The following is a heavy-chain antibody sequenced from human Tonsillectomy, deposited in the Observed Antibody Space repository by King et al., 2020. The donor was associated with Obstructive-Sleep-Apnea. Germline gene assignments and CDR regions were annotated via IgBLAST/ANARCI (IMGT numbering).Heavy chain of an antibody. D-gene: IGHD6-13*01. Sequence: QLVQSGPEVKKPGTSVKVSCKASGFTFTSSAMPWVRQARGQRLEWIGCIVVGSGNTNYAQKFQERVTITRDMSTSTAYMELSSLRSDDTAVYYCAADWQQLARGAWGQGTLVTVSS. CDR1: GFTFTSSA. V-gene: IGHV1-58*02. J-gene: IGHJ4*02. CDR2: IVVGSGNT. CDR3: AADWQQLARGA.